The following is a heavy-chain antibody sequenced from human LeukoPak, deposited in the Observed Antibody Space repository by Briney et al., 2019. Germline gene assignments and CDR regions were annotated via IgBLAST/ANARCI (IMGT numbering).Heavy chain of an antibody. Sequence: PSETLSLTCTVSGGSISISSSYWGWICQPPGKGLEWMWSIYYSGSTYYNPSLKSRVTISVDTSKNQFSLKLSSVTAADTAVYYCATFSGYDSNYFDYWGQGTLVTVSS. V-gene: IGHV4-39*01. CDR2: IYYSGST. CDR1: GGSISISSSY. CDR3: ATFSGYDSNYFDY. D-gene: IGHD5-12*01. J-gene: IGHJ4*02.